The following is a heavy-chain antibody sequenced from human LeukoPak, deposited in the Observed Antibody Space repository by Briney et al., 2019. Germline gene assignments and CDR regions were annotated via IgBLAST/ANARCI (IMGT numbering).Heavy chain of an antibody. CDR3: AKDAGRSDVDYFDY. J-gene: IGHJ4*02. CDR2: ISDSGGNT. Sequence: GGSLRLSCAPSGFTPSSYAMSWVRQVPGQGLEWVSAISDSGGNTYYADFVRGRFTISRDNSKNTLYLQMNSLRAEDTAMYFFAKDAGRSDVDYFDYWGQGTLVTVSS. CDR1: GFTPSSYA. D-gene: IGHD1-26*01. V-gene: IGHV3-23*01.